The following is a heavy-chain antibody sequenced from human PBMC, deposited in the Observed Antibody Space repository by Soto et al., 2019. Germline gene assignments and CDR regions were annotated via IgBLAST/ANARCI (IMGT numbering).Heavy chain of an antibody. V-gene: IGHV4-30-4*02. D-gene: IGHD5-12*01. CDR3: ARDGEVASNLHWVDL. CDR1: GGSISDGAYY. J-gene: IGHJ5*02. CDR2: IYNSGNT. Sequence: SETLSLTCTVSGGSISDGAYYWSWIRQPPGKGLEWIGHIYNSGNTYNNPSLKSRLTISVDTSKNQFSLNLNSLTAADTAVYYCARDGEVASNLHWVDLWGQGTLVTVSS.